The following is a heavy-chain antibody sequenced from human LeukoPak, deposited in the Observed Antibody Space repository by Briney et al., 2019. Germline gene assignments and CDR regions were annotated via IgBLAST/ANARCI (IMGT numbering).Heavy chain of an antibody. CDR1: GYTLTELS. CDR2: FDPEDGET. CDR3: ATDPPPMRMVGTDQDGDY. J-gene: IGHJ4*02. V-gene: IGHV1-24*01. D-gene: IGHD2-15*01. Sequence: ASVKVSCKVAGYTLTELSKHWVRQAPGKGLEWMGGFDPEDGETICAQKFQGRVTMTEDTSTDTAYMELSSLRSEDTAVYYCATDPPPMRMVGTDQDGDYWGQGTLVTVSS.